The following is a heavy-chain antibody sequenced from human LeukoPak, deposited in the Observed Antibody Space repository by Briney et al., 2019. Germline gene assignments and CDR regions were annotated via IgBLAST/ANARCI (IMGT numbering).Heavy chain of an antibody. D-gene: IGHD3-9*01. V-gene: IGHV1-24*01. CDR3: AIGTHYDLLPF. J-gene: IGHJ4*02. Sequence: GASVKVSCKVSGYSITELSTHWVRQAPGKGLEWMGGFDPGSGEIIYEQKFQERVTITEDTSTDTAYMELSRLRSEDTALYYCAIGTHYDLLPFWAQGTLVTVSS. CDR2: FDPGSGEI. CDR1: GYSITELS.